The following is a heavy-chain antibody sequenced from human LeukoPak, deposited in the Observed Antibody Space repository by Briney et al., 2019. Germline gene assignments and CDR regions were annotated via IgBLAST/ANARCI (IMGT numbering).Heavy chain of an antibody. Sequence: QPGGSLRLSXAASGFTFSSYWMHWVRQAPGKGMVWVSRINSDGSSTSYADSVKGRFTISRDNAKNTLYLQMNSLRAEDTAVYYCARDNWNDADGDYWGQGTLVTVSS. CDR2: INSDGSST. CDR3: ARDNWNDADGDY. D-gene: IGHD1-20*01. CDR1: GFTFSSYW. J-gene: IGHJ4*02. V-gene: IGHV3-74*01.